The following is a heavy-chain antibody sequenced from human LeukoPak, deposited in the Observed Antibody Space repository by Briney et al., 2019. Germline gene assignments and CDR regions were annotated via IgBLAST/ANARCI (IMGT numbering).Heavy chain of an antibody. CDR3: ARNFDFWSGYYVRDFYYMDV. CDR1: GFTFSSYE. V-gene: IGHV3-48*03. J-gene: IGHJ6*03. Sequence: PGGSLRLSCAASGFTFSSYEMNWVRQAPGKGLEWVSYISSSGSTTYYADSVKGRFTISRDNAKNSLYLQMNSLRAEDTAVYYCARNFDFWSGYYVRDFYYMDVWGKGTTVTVSS. CDR2: ISSSGSTT. D-gene: IGHD3-3*01.